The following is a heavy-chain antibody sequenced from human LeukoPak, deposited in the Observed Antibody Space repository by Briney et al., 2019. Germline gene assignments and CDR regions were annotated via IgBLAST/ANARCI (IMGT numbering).Heavy chain of an antibody. V-gene: IGHV3-21*01. CDR2: ISSSSSYI. Sequence: AGGSLRPSCAASGFTFSSYSMNWVRQAPGKGLEWVSSISSSSSYIYYADSVKGRFTISRDNAKNSLYLQMNSLRAEDTAVYYCASDPPVSHYGDYPILPPDDYWGQGTLVTVSS. D-gene: IGHD4-17*01. CDR1: GFTFSSYS. J-gene: IGHJ4*02. CDR3: ASDPPVSHYGDYPILPPDDY.